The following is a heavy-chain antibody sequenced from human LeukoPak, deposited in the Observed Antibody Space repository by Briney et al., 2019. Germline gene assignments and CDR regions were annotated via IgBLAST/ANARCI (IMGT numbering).Heavy chain of an antibody. V-gene: IGHV4-30-4*01. D-gene: IGHD3-16*02. J-gene: IGHJ4*02. CDR1: GGSISSGDYY. CDR3: AREIAAYVWGSYRQYYFDY. Sequence: SETLSLTCTVSGGSISSGDYYWSWIRQPPGKGLEWIGYIYYSGSTYYNPSLKSRVTISVDTSKNQFSLKLSSVTAADTAVYYCAREIAAYVWGSYRQYYFDYWGQGTLVTVSS. CDR2: IYYSGST.